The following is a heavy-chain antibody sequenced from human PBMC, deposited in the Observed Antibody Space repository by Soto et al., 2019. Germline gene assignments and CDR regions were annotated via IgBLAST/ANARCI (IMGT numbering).Heavy chain of an antibody. V-gene: IGHV4-31*05. CDR1: GGSLSSGAYY. J-gene: IGHJ4*02. D-gene: IGHD2-21*02. CDR2: IYYSGST. Sequence: SETLSLTCTVSGGSLSSGAYYWSWIRQHPGKSLEWIGYIYYSGSTYYNPSLESRVTLSVDTSTKQFSLKTEDTAVYYCTRLYCGGDCDFDSWGQGTLVTVSS. CDR3: TRLYCGGDCDFDS.